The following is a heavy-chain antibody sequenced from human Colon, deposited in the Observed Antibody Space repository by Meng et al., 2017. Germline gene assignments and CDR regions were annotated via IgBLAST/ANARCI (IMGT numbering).Heavy chain of an antibody. Sequence: QVQLLQSGDEGKRPGASVKVSCKTSEYTFTSYDIEWVRQATGQGLEWMGWMNPNTGKTGYAQKFQGRVTMTRNTSISTAYMELGSLSAEDTAVYFCARVSGFGQNFIRFWGQGTLVTVSS. D-gene: IGHD3-3*01. CDR1: EYTFTSYD. V-gene: IGHV1-8*01. CDR2: MNPNTGKT. J-gene: IGHJ4*02. CDR3: ARVSGFGQNFIRF.